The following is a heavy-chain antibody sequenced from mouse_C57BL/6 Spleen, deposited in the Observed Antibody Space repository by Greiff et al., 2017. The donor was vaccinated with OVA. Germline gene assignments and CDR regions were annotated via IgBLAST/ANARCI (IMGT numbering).Heavy chain of an antibody. CDR3: ARGDSYGAMDD. D-gene: IGHD3-3*01. J-gene: IGHJ4*01. Sequence: EVQGVESGGGLVKPGGSLKLSCAASGFTFSSYAMSWVRQTPEKRLEWVATISDGGSYTYYPDHVQGRFTFSRDKDKNNQYMQRSHLKSEDTAMDYRARGDSYGAMDDGGKGTTVTVAS. V-gene: IGHV5-4*01. CDR2: ISDGGSYT. CDR1: GFTFSSYA.